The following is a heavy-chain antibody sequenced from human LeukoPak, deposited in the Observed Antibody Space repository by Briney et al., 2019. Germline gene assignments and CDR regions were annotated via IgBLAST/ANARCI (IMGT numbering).Heavy chain of an antibody. CDR1: GGSISSYF. CDR2: IYHSGST. D-gene: IGHD5-12*01. CDR3: ARDRWLGY. Sequence: ASETLSLTCTVSGGSISSYFWSWVRQPPGKGLEWIGYIYHSGSTNYNPSLKSRVTISVDTSKNQFSLKLASVTTADTAVYYCARDRWLGYWGQGTLVTVSS. V-gene: IGHV4-59*01. J-gene: IGHJ4*02.